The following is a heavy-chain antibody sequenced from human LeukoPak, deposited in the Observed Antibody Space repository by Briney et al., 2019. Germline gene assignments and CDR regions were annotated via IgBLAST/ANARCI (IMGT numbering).Heavy chain of an antibody. J-gene: IGHJ4*02. CDR3: ARSIAAAVADY. D-gene: IGHD6-13*01. CDR1: GYSISNTYY. CDR2: IYHSGST. Sequence: PSETLSLTCTVSGYSISNTYYWGWIRQPPGKGLEWIGYIYHSGSTYYNPSLKSRVTISVDRSKNQFSLKLSSVTAADTAVYYCARSIAAAVADYWGQGTLVTVSS. V-gene: IGHV4-38-2*02.